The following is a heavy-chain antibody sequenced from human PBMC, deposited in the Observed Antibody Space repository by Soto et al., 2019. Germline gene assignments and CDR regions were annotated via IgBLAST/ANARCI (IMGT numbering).Heavy chain of an antibody. Sequence: GSLRVACTTSGFMFNDYAMYGVRQAPGQGLEWVAMISSDGNHQFYVDNVRGRFTVSRDNSKNTLNLQMNSLRPEDTAVYYCSRGTYYPQSSGLHADYWGPGTVVTVYS. CDR3: SRGTYYPQSSGLHADY. CDR1: GFMFNDYA. CDR2: ISSDGNHQ. D-gene: IGHD3-22*01. V-gene: IGHV3-30*03. J-gene: IGHJ4*02.